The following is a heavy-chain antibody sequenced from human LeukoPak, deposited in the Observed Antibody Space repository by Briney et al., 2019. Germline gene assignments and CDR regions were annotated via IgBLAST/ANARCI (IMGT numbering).Heavy chain of an antibody. D-gene: IGHD3-16*01. Sequence: PSETLSLTCTVSGGSINSYYWSWIRQPAEKGLEWIGRIYTSGSTNYNPSLKSRVTMSVDTSKNQFSLKLSSVTAADTAIYYCVGQFETNYFYMDVWGKGTTVTVSS. CDR1: GGSINSYY. CDR3: VGQFETNYFYMDV. CDR2: IYTSGST. J-gene: IGHJ6*03. V-gene: IGHV4-4*07.